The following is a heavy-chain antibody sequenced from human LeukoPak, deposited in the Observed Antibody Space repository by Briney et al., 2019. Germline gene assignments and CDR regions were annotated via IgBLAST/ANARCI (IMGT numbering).Heavy chain of an antibody. V-gene: IGHV1-8*01. D-gene: IGHD5-18*01. CDR2: MNPNSANT. CDR3: ARDAYRDGSGSSPNRFDP. Sequence: ASVKVSCKTSGDIFTSFDINWVRQATGQGLEWMGWMNPNSANTGYAQKFQGRVTMTRDTSTNTVSMDLSSLTSDDTAIYYCARDAYRDGSGSSPNRFDPWGQGILVTVSS. CDR1: GDIFTSFD. J-gene: IGHJ5*02.